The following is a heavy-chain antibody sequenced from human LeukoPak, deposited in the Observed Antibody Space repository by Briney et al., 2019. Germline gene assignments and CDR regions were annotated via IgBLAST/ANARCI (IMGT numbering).Heavy chain of an antibody. J-gene: IGHJ4*02. D-gene: IGHD2-15*01. CDR1: GFTFTSYA. Sequence: GGSLRLSCAASGFTFTSYAMSWVRQAPGKGLEWVSTISGSDGRTYYADSVKGRFTISRDNSKNTLYLQMNSLRAEDTAVYYCAKDWAAQCSGGCAFDYWGQGTLVTVSS. CDR3: AKDWAAQCSGGCAFDY. V-gene: IGHV3-23*01. CDR2: ISGSDGRT.